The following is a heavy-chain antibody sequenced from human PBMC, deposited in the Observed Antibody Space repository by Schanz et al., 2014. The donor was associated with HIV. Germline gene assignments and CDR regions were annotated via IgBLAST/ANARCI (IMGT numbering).Heavy chain of an antibody. V-gene: IGHV1-2*02. Sequence: QVQLVQSGAEVKNPGSSVKVSCKASGGTVSSYAVSWVRQAPGQGLEWMGWINPNSGGTNYAQKFQGRVTMTRDTSIATTYMELRRLRSDDTAVYYCAREREYQLLRGWFDPWGQGTLVTVSS. CDR2: INPNSGGT. CDR1: GGTVSSYA. D-gene: IGHD2-2*01. J-gene: IGHJ5*02. CDR3: AREREYQLLRGWFDP.